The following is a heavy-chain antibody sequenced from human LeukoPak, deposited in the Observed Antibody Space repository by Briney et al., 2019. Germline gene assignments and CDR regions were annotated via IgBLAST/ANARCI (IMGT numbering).Heavy chain of an antibody. D-gene: IGHD5-18*01. Sequence: GASVKVSCKASGYTFTSYGISWVRQAPGQGLEWMGRIIPILGIANYAQKFQGGVTITADKSTSTAYMELSSLRSEDTAVYYCARERNGYSYGYGDYWGQGTLVTVSS. V-gene: IGHV1-69*04. CDR2: IIPILGIA. CDR1: GYTFTSYG. J-gene: IGHJ4*02. CDR3: ARERNGYSYGYGDY.